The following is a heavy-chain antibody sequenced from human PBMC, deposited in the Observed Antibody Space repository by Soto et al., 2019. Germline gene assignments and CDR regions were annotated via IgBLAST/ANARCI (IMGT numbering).Heavy chain of an antibody. Sequence: QLQLQESGPGLVKPSETLSLTCTVSGGSISSSSYYWGWIRQPPGKGLEWIGSIYYSGSTYYNPSLKSRVTISVDTSKNQFSLKLSSVTAADTAVYYCARSSGSYHRGFLDYWGQGTLVTVSS. D-gene: IGHD1-26*01. J-gene: IGHJ4*02. CDR3: ARSSGSYHRGFLDY. CDR1: GGSISSSSYY. CDR2: IYYSGST. V-gene: IGHV4-39*01.